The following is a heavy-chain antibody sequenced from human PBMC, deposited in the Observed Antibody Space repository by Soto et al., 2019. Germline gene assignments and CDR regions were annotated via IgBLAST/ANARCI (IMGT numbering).Heavy chain of an antibody. Sequence: GESLKISCKGSGYSFTSYWISWVRQMPGKGLEWMGRIDPSDSYTNYSPSFQGHVTISADKSISTAYLQWISLKASDTAMYYCASRYCSSTSCLNLYYYGMDVWGQGTTVTVSS. D-gene: IGHD2-2*01. CDR2: IDPSDSYT. CDR3: ASRYCSSTSCLNLYYYGMDV. V-gene: IGHV5-10-1*01. CDR1: GYSFTSYW. J-gene: IGHJ6*02.